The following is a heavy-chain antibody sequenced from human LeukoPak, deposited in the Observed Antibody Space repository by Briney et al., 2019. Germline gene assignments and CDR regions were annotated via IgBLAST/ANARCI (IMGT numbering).Heavy chain of an antibody. Sequence: ASVKVSCKASGYTFTGYYFHWVRQAPGQGLEWMGMINPSDGATTYAQRFQGRVTMTRDMSTTTVYMDLRSLRSDDTAVYFCAREQEGGRSGSLGGLFASYYTYYYMDVWGRGTTVTVSS. V-gene: IGHV1-46*01. J-gene: IGHJ6*03. CDR3: AREQEGGRSGSLGGLFASYYTYYYMDV. CDR1: GYTFTGYY. CDR2: INPSDGAT. D-gene: IGHD3-16*01.